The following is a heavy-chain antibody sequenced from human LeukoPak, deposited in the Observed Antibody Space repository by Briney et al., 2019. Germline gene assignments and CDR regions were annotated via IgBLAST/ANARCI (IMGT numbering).Heavy chain of an antibody. CDR3: AREVRGYYFDY. CDR1: GFTFSSYS. J-gene: IGHJ4*02. CDR2: ISSSSSYI. Sequence: GGSLRLSCAASGFTFSSYSMNWIRQAPGKGLEWVSSISSSSSYIYYADSVKGRFTISRDNAKNSLYLQMNSLRAEDTAVYYCAREVRGYYFDYWGQGTLVTVSS. D-gene: IGHD3-22*01. V-gene: IGHV3-21*04.